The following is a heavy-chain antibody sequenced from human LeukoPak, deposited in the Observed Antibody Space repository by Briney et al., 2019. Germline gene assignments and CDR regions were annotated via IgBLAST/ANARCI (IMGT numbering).Heavy chain of an antibody. V-gene: IGHV1-2*02. J-gene: IGHJ6*03. CDR1: GYTFIGYS. Sequence: ASVKVSCKASGYTFIGYSMHWVRQAPGQGLEWVGWINPRNGGPNYAQKFQGRVTMTRDTSIYTVYMELSRLTSDDTAVYYCAKGGVDDFWGYYYMDVWGKGTTVTVSS. CDR3: AKGGVDDFWGYYYMDV. CDR2: INPRNGGP. D-gene: IGHD3-3*01.